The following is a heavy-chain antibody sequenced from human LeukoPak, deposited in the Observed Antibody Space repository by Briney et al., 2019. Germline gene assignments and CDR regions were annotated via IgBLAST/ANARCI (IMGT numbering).Heavy chain of an antibody. CDR2: ISGSGGST. CDR1: GFTFSSYA. V-gene: IGHV3-23*01. Sequence: GGSLRLSCAASGFTFSSYAMSWARQAPGKGLEWVSAISGSGGSTYYADSVKGRFTISRDNSKNTLYLQMNSLRAEDTAVYYCAKEPSYDSSGYPIDYWGQGTLVTVSS. D-gene: IGHD3-22*01. CDR3: AKEPSYDSSGYPIDY. J-gene: IGHJ4*02.